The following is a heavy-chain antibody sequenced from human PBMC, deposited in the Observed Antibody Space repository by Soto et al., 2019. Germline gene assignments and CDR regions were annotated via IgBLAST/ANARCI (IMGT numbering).Heavy chain of an antibody. CDR3: ARARQPPPIVGPYGMDV. V-gene: IGHV3-33*01. CDR1: GFTFSSYG. D-gene: IGHD1-1*01. CDR2: IWYDGSNK. J-gene: IGHJ6*02. Sequence: GGSLRLSCAASGFTFSSYGMHWVRQAPGKGLEWVAVIWYDGSNKYYADSVKGRFTISRDNSKNTLYLQMNSLRAEDTAVYYCARARQPPPIVGPYGMDVWGQGTTVTVSS.